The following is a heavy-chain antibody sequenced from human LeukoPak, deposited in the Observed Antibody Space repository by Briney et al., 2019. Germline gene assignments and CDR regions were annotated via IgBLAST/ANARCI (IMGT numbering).Heavy chain of an antibody. CDR3: ATDTQIFSVIQNYHYYGMGV. Sequence: SEALSLTCAVSGGSIRSNSYYWGWIRQPPGKGLEWIGSIYHAGSTNYNPSLKSRVTISVDTAKNQFSLELNSVTAADTAVYYCATDTQIFSVIQNYHYYGMGVWGQGTTVTVSS. D-gene: IGHD3-3*01. J-gene: IGHJ6*02. CDR1: GGSIRSNSYY. CDR2: IYHAGST. V-gene: IGHV4-39*07.